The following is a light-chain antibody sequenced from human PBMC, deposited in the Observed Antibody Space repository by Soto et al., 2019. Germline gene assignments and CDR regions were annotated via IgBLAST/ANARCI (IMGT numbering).Light chain of an antibody. CDR3: CSYAGSSTVGV. Sequence: QSALTQPASVSGSPGQSITISCTGTSSDVGSYNLVSWYQQHPGKAPKLMIYEVSKRHSGVSNRFSGSKSGNTASLTISGLQAEDEADYYCCSYAGSSTVGVFGTGTKVTVL. CDR1: SSDVGSYNL. J-gene: IGLJ1*01. V-gene: IGLV2-23*02. CDR2: EVS.